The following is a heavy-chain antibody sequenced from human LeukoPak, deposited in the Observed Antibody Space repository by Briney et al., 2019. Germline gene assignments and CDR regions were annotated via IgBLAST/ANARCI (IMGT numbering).Heavy chain of an antibody. V-gene: IGHV3-23*01. D-gene: IGHD3-22*01. CDR3: ARDPTRSSGYPNWFDP. CDR2: ISGSGARI. J-gene: IGHJ5*02. CDR1: AFTFSSYG. Sequence: GGSLRLSCAASAFTFSSYGMSWVRQAPGKGLEWVSSISGSGARIYYADSVKGRFTISRDNAKNSLYLQMNSLRAEDTAVYYCARDPTRSSGYPNWFDPWGQGTLVTVSS.